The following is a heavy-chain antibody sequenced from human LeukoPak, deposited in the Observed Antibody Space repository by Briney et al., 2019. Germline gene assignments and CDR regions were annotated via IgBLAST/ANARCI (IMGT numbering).Heavy chain of an antibody. D-gene: IGHD3-10*01. Sequence: GGSLRLSCAASGFTFITYWMHWVRQAPGKGLVWVSRLNSDGSSTTYADSVKGRFTISRDNAKNTLYLQMNSLRAEDTAVYYCARDKYYGSGDYYNVYYYYGMDVWGQGTTVTVSS. CDR2: LNSDGSST. J-gene: IGHJ6*02. V-gene: IGHV3-74*01. CDR3: ARDKYYGSGDYYNVYYYYGMDV. CDR1: GFTFITYW.